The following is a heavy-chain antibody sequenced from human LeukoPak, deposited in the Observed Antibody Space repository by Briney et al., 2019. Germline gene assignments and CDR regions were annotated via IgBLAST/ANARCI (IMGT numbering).Heavy chain of an antibody. CDR1: GLTFRRYA. CDR3: AKGDSGYDYRYYYGMDV. V-gene: IGHV3-23*01. Sequence: GGSLRLSCVASGLTFRRYAMSWVRQAPGKGLEWVSAISGSGDSTYYADSVKGRFTISRDNSRNTLYLQINSLTAEDTAVYYCAKGDSGYDYRYYYGMDVWGQGTTGTVS. CDR2: ISGSGDST. J-gene: IGHJ6*02. D-gene: IGHD5-12*01.